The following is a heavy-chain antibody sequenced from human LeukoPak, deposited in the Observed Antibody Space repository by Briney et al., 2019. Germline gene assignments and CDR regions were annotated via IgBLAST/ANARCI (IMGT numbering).Heavy chain of an antibody. J-gene: IGHJ6*03. V-gene: IGHV1-69*13. Sequence: SVKVSCKASGGTFSNYAISWVRQAPGQGLEWMGGIIPIFGTPNYAQKFQGRVTITADVTADESTTTAYMELSSLRSEDTAVYYCAREGTLATVNYYYYYMDVWGKGTTVTISS. CDR1: GGTFSNYA. CDR2: IIPIFGTP. CDR3: AREGTLATVNYYYYYMDV. D-gene: IGHD4-11*01.